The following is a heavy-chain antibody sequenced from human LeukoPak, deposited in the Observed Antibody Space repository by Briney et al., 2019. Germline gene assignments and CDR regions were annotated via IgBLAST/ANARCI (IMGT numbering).Heavy chain of an antibody. Sequence: GGSLRLSCVASGFTFSADWMHWVRQAPGKRPVWVARINGDMTATNYADSVRGRFTISRDNAKSTLYLQMDGLTPDDTAVYFCVRGHWEVHLDYWGQGALVTVSS. J-gene: IGHJ4*02. CDR2: INGDMTAT. CDR1: GFTFSADW. V-gene: IGHV3-74*01. D-gene: IGHD1-26*01. CDR3: VRGHWEVHLDY.